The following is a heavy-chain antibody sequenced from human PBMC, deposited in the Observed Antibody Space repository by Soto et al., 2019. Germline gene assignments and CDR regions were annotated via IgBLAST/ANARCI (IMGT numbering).Heavy chain of an antibody. V-gene: IGHV4-34*01. Sequence: QVQLQQWGAGLLKPSETLSLTCAVYGGSFSGYYWSWIRQPPGKGLEWIGEINHSGSTNYNPSLKSRVTIAVDTSKNQFSLKLSSVTAADTAVYYCARVSIWVAATDAFDIWGQGTMVTVSS. D-gene: IGHD2-15*01. CDR3: ARVSIWVAATDAFDI. CDR1: GGSFSGYY. CDR2: INHSGST. J-gene: IGHJ3*02.